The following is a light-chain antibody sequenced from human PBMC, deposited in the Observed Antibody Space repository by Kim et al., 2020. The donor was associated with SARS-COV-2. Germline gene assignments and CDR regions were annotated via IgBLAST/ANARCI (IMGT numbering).Light chain of an antibody. J-gene: IGKJ5*01. CDR2: KAS. CDR3: QQYDTYPIT. V-gene: IGKV1-5*03. Sequence: DIQMTQSPSTLSASVGDRVTITCRASQNINSWLAWYQQKPGKAPKLLIYKASSLGSGVPSRFSGSESGTEFTLTISSLHPDDFASYYCQQYDTYPITFGQGTRLEIK. CDR1: QNINSW.